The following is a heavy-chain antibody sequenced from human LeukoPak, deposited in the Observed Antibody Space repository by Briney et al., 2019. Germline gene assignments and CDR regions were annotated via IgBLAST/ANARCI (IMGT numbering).Heavy chain of an antibody. CDR3: VKDVLRLNYGYFDL. Sequence: GGSLRLSCAASGFTFSDYAMGWVRQAPGKGLEWVSGISGTARSAYYTDSVKGRFTVPRENSKKTLYLQMSSLRAEDTAVYYCVKDVLRLNYGYFDLWGRGTLVTVSS. J-gene: IGHJ2*01. V-gene: IGHV3-23*01. D-gene: IGHD2-21*01. CDR1: GFTFSDYA. CDR2: ISGTARSA.